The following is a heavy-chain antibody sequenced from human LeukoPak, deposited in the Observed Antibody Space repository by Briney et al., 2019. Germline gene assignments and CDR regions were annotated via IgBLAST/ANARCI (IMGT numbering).Heavy chain of an antibody. V-gene: IGHV4-30-2*01. D-gene: IGHD6-19*01. Sequence: PAETLSLTCAVSGGSISSGGYSWSWIRQPPAKGLEWIGYIYHSGSTYYSPSRKSRVTISVDRSKNQFSLKLSSVTAADTAVYYCARAVAAAFDYWGQGTLVTVSS. CDR3: ARAVAAAFDY. CDR1: GGSISSGGYS. CDR2: IYHSGST. J-gene: IGHJ4*02.